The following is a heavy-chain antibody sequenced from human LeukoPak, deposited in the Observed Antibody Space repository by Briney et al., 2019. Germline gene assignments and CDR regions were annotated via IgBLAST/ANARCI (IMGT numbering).Heavy chain of an antibody. CDR3: ARLFSRGWEYHFGLDV. CDR2: IYYSGST. Sequence: PSETPSLTCTVSGGSISTDASYWAWIRQPPGKGLEWFGSIYYSGSTYYSSSLKSRVTLSVDTSKNQFSLKMSSVTAADTAVFYCARLFSRGWEYHFGLDVWGQGTTVTVS. D-gene: IGHD6-19*01. CDR1: GGSISTDASY. V-gene: IGHV4-39*01. J-gene: IGHJ6*02.